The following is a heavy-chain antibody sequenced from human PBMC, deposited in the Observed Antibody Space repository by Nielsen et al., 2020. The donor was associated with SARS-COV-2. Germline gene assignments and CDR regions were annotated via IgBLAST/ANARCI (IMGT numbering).Heavy chain of an antibody. J-gene: IGHJ4*02. D-gene: IGHD6-13*01. CDR3: AKEYSSSWYLPDY. V-gene: IGHV3-9*01. Sequence: GGSLRLSCAASGFTFDDYAMHWVRQAPGKGLEWVSGISWNSGSIGYADSVKGRFTISRDNAKNSLYLQMNSLRAEDTALYYCAKEYSSSWYLPDYWGQGTLVTVSS. CDR1: GFTFDDYA. CDR2: ISWNSGSI.